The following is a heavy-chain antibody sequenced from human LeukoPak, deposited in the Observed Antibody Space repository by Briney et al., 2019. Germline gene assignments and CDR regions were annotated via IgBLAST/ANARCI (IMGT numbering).Heavy chain of an antibody. CDR2: INKDGSDQ. J-gene: IGHJ4*02. D-gene: IGHD2-21*01. V-gene: IGHV3-7*02. CDR3: AKPSYCGGECYSEHYFDY. Sequence: GGSLRLSCAASGFTFSNYWMTWVRQAPGQGLKWVATINKDGSDQYFVDSVQGRFTLSRDNSKNTLYLQMNSLRAEDTAVYYCAKPSYCGGECYSEHYFDYWGQGTLVTVSS. CDR1: GFTFSNYW.